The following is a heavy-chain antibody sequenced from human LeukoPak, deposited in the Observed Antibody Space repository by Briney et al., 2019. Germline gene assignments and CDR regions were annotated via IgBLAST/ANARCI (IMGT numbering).Heavy chain of an antibody. V-gene: IGHV4-4*02. Sequence: SETLSLTCDVSGGSVSNRGWWSWVRQPPGEGLEWIGEINHDGRTNYNPSLKSRVTISVDTSKNQFSLKLSSVTAADTAVYYCARVGGTNYYYYGMDVWGQGTTVTVSS. J-gene: IGHJ6*02. CDR1: GGSVSNRGW. CDR3: ARVGGTNYYYYGMDV. CDR2: INHDGRT. D-gene: IGHD4-23*01.